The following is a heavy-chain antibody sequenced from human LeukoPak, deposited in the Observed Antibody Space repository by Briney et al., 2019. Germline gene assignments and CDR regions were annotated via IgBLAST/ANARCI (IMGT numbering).Heavy chain of an antibody. V-gene: IGHV4-39*07. CDR3: ARGLSYPVYFDY. CDR1: SDSISNSAYH. J-gene: IGHJ4*02. Sequence: PSETLSLTCTVSSDSISNSAYHWGWIRQPPGRGLEWIGTIYYNRGTYYNPSLKSRVTISVDRSKNQFSLKLSSVTAADTAVYYCARGLSYPVYFDYWGQGTLVTVPS. CDR2: IYYNRGT. D-gene: IGHD1-26*01.